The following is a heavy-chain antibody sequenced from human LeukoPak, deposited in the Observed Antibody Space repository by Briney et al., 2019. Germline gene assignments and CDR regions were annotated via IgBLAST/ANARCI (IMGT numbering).Heavy chain of an antibody. CDR3: ASAGY. J-gene: IGHJ4*02. V-gene: IGHV3-7*01. CDR1: GFTFSSYR. CDR2: IKEDGSEK. Sequence: GGSLRLSCAASGFTFSSYRMNWVRQAPGKGLEWVANIKEDGSEKYYVDSVKGRFTISRDNAKNSLYLQMNSLRVEDTAVYYCASAGYWGQGTLVTVSS.